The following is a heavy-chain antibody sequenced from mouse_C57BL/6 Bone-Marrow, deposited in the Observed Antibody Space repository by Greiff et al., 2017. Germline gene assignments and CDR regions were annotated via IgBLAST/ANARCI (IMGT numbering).Heavy chain of an antibody. J-gene: IGHJ4*01. V-gene: IGHV1-42*01. CDR2: INPSTGGT. D-gene: IGHD1-1*01. CDR3: ASITTGVEYYAMDY. CDR1: GYSFTGYY. Sequence: VQLQQSGPELVKPGASVKISCKASGYSFTGYYMNWVKQSPEKSLEWIGEINPSTGGTTYNQKFKAKATLTVDKSSSTAYMQLKSLTSEDSAVYYCASITTGVEYYAMDYWGQGTSVT.